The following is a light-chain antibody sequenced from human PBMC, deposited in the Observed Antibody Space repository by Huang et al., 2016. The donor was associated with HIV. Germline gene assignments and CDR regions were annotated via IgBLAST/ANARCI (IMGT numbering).Light chain of an antibody. CDR1: QSVTSN. Sequence: EVVMMQSPAILSVSPGERATLSCRASQSVTSNLAWYQQKPGQAPRLRIYSASTRATGIPARFSGSGSGTEFTLTISSLQSEDFAVYYCQHYNNWPWWTFGQGTKVEIK. V-gene: IGKV3-15*01. J-gene: IGKJ1*01. CDR3: QHYNNWPWWT. CDR2: SAS.